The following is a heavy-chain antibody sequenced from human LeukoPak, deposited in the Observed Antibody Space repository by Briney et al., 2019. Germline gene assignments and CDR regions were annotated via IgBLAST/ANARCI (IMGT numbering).Heavy chain of an antibody. V-gene: IGHV4-34*01. CDR2: SSPTGDIT. Sequence: SETLSLTCAVYGGSFSGNYWTLIRHTPGGGLEWIGESSPTGDITGYNPSLRGRATISVDSSKKQFSLKLTSVTAADTGVYYCARVPDFIARPCDSWGPGTLVTVSS. CDR3: ARVPDFIARPCDS. CDR1: GGSFSGNY. D-gene: IGHD2-21*01. J-gene: IGHJ4*02.